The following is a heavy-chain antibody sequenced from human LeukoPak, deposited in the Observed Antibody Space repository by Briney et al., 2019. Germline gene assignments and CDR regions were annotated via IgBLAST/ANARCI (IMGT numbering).Heavy chain of an antibody. J-gene: IGHJ6*03. Sequence: SLXXXCAASGFTFSSYAMSWVRQAPGKGLEWVSAISGSGGSTYYADSVKGRFTISRDNSKNTLYLQMNSLRAEDTAVYYCAXXXYXXLXXYXXYXXVWGKGTTVTVSS. CDR1: GFTFSSYA. CDR3: AXXXYXXLXXYXXYXXV. CDR2: ISGSGGST. V-gene: IGHV3-23*01.